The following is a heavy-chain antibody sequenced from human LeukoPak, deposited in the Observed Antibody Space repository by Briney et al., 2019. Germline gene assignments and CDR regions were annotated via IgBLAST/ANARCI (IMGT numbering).Heavy chain of an antibody. J-gene: IGHJ4*02. CDR1: GFTFSSYA. D-gene: IGHD5-18*01. Sequence: PGRSLILSCAASGFTFSSYAMHWVRQAPGKGLEWVAVISYDGSNKYYADSVKGRFTISRDNSKNTLYLQMNSLRAEDTAVYYCATSLGYSYGLDYWGQGTLVTVSS. CDR3: ATSLGYSYGLDY. CDR2: ISYDGSNK. V-gene: IGHV3-30-3*01.